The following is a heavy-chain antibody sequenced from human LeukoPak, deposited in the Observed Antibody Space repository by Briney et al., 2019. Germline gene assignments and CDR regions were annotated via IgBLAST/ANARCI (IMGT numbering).Heavy chain of an antibody. D-gene: IGHD6-6*01. CDR1: GYTFTGYY. J-gene: IGHJ4*02. CDR2: INPNSGGT. V-gene: IGHV1-2*02. CDR3: ATSVEYSSSSNYY. Sequence: ASVKVSCKASGYTFTGYYMHWVRQAPGQGREWMGWINPNSGGTNYAQEFQGRVTMTRDTSTSTAYMEMSRLRSDDTAVYYCATSVEYSSSSNYYWGQGALVTVSS.